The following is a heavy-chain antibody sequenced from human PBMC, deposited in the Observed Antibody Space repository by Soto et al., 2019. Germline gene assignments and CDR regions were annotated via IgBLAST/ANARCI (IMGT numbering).Heavy chain of an antibody. CDR2: IYHTGTT. Sequence: PPETLSLTCAVSSRSISTTNGDVWVRQPPGMGLEWIGEIYHTGTTTYNRSLKSRVTMSVDTSKNQFSLRLSFVTAADTAVYYCATSSGSAYGLDVWGPGATVTVSS. J-gene: IGHJ6*02. CDR3: ATSSGSAYGLDV. V-gene: IGHV4-4*03. D-gene: IGHD3-10*01. CDR1: SRSISTTNG.